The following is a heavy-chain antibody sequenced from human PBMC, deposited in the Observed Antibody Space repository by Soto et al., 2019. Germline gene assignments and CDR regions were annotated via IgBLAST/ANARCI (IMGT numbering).Heavy chain of an antibody. J-gene: IGHJ5*02. CDR2: ISYDGSLQ. D-gene: IGHD5-18*01. CDR1: GFAFSSYG. CDR3: VSDRGYGHASVPYA. V-gene: IGHV3-30*03. Sequence: QAQLVESGGGVVQPGRSLRLSCAASGFAFSSYGMHWVRQAPGTGLEWVAVISYDGSLQHYADSVKGRFTISRDNSKNMVLLLISSLGAEDTAVYYCVSDRGYGHASVPYAWGQGTLVSVSS.